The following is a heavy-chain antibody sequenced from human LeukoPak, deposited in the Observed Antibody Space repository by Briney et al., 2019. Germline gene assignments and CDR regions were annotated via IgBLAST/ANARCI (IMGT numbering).Heavy chain of an antibody. Sequence: PWGSLRLSCAASGFPFSIYGMHWVRQAPGKGLEWVAIITFDGNGKSYADSVKGRFTVSRDNSKNTLCLQMSSLRTEDTAVYCCAKDLSYGSYSFDSWGQGALVTVSS. J-gene: IGHJ4*02. CDR1: GFPFSIYG. D-gene: IGHD3-10*01. V-gene: IGHV3-30*18. CDR3: AKDLSYGSYSFDS. CDR2: ITFDGNGK.